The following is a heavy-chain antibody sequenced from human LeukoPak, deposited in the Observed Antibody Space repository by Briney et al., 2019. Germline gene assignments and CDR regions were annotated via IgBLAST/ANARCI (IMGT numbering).Heavy chain of an antibody. J-gene: IGHJ5*02. D-gene: IGHD3-10*01. V-gene: IGHV1-3*01. Sequence: GASVKVSCKASGYTFTSYAMHWVRQAPGQRLEWMGWINAGNGNTKYSQKFQGRVTITRDTSASTAYMEPSSLRSEDTAVYYCARDRRGIITMVRGVEFYWFDPWGQGTLVTVSS. CDR3: ARDRRGIITMVRGVEFYWFDP. CDR1: GYTFTSYA. CDR2: INAGNGNT.